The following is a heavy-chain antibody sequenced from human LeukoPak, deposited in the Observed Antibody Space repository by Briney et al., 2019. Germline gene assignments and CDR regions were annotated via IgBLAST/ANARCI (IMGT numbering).Heavy chain of an antibody. Sequence: PGGSLRLSCAASGFTFSNSYMSWIRQAPGKGLEWISYISATGSAIYYADSVKGPFTTSRDNAKNSLYLQINSLRPEDTAVYYCARLVVPSANAVDSWGREPWSPSPQ. D-gene: IGHD2-2*01. J-gene: IGHJ4*02. V-gene: IGHV3-11*01. CDR1: GFTFSNSY. CDR2: ISATGSAI. CDR3: ARLVVPSANAVDS.